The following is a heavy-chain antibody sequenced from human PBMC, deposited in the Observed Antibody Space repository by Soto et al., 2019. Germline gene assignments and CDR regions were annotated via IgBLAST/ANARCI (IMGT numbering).Heavy chain of an antibody. Sequence: QVQLQESGPGLVKPSQTLSLTCTVSGGSISSGGYYWSWIRQHPGKGLEWIGYIYYSGSTYYNPSLKSRVTXXVXTXXNHFSRKLSSVTAADTAVYYCARGMRGISSRVADYWGQGTLVTVSS. CDR3: ARGMRGISSRVADY. CDR1: GGSISSGGYY. CDR2: IYYSGST. V-gene: IGHV4-31*03. J-gene: IGHJ4*02. D-gene: IGHD3-3*02.